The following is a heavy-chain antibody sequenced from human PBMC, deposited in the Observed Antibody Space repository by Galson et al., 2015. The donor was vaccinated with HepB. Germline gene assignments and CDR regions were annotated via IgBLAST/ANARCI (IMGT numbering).Heavy chain of an antibody. Sequence: SLRLSCAASGFTFSSYSMNWVRQAPGKGLEWVSYISSSSSTIYYADSVKGRFTISRDNAKNSLYLQMNSLRAEDTAVYYCARDRYPYPAGGYFDYWGQGTLVTVSS. V-gene: IGHV3-48*04. CDR1: GFTFSSYS. D-gene: IGHD3-16*01. CDR2: ISSSSSTI. J-gene: IGHJ4*02. CDR3: ARDRYPYPAGGYFDY.